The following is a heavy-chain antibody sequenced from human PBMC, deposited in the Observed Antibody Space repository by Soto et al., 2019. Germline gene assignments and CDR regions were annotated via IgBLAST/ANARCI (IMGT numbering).Heavy chain of an antibody. CDR2: SYYSGST. Sequence: QVQLQESGPGLVKPSQTLSLTCTVSGGSISSGGYYWSLIRQHPGKGLEWIGYSYYSGSTYYNRSLKSRVTISVDTSNNQFSLKLSSVTAADTAVYYCARASGDSITMLVDDAFDIWGQGTMVTVSS. V-gene: IGHV4-31*03. CDR3: ARASGDSITMLVDDAFDI. CDR1: GGSISSGGYY. D-gene: IGHD3-22*01. J-gene: IGHJ3*02.